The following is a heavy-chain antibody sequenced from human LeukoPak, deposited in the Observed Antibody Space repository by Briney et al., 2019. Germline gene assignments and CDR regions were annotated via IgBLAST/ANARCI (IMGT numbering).Heavy chain of an antibody. CDR3: AREGRGYNPFDY. Sequence: PSETLSLTCLVSGDSMSRYRWSWIRQSPGKALEWIGSISYSVAPRYSPSLESRLLISVDRSENRVSLRLNSATAADTAVYYCAREGRGYNPFDYWGQGTLVTVSS. CDR2: ISYSVAP. CDR1: GDSMSRYR. V-gene: IGHV4-59*01. J-gene: IGHJ4*02. D-gene: IGHD5-24*01.